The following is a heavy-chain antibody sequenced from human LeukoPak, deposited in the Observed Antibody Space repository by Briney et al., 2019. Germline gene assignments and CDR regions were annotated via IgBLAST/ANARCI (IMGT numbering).Heavy chain of an antibody. CDR2: IDWDDDK. CDR1: GFSLSTGGMC. J-gene: IGHJ4*02. CDR3: ARIQTSRCSSDY. D-gene: IGHD6-6*01. V-gene: IGHV2-70*11. Sequence: SGPTLVNPTQTLTLTCTFSGFSLSTGGMCVSWVRQPPGKALEWLARIDWDDDKYYSTSLKTRLSISKDNSKNQVVLTMTNMDPVDTATYYCARIQTSRCSSDYWGQGTLVTVSS.